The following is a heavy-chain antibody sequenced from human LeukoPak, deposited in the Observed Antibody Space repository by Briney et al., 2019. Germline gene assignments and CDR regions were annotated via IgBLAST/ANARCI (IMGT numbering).Heavy chain of an antibody. V-gene: IGHV4-59*08. CDR3: ARGSSWYKRFDY. D-gene: IGHD6-13*01. Sequence: SETLSPTCTVSGGSISSYYWSWIRQPPGKGLEWIGYIYYSGSTNYNPSLKSRVTISVDTSKNQFSLKLSSVTAADTAVYYCARGSSWYKRFDYWGQGTLVTVSS. J-gene: IGHJ4*02. CDR2: IYYSGST. CDR1: GGSISSYY.